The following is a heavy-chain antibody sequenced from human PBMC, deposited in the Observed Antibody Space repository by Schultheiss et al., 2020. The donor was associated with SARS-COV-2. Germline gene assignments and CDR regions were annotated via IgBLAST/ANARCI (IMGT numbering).Heavy chain of an antibody. V-gene: IGHV1-2*02. Sequence: ASVKVSCKASGYTFTGYYMHWVRQAPGQGLEWMGWINPNSGGTNYAQKLQGRVTMTTDTSTSTAYMELRSLRSDDTAVYYCARDSSIEPYNWFDPWGQGTLVTVSS. CDR3: ARDSSIEPYNWFDP. CDR2: INPNSGGT. D-gene: IGHD2-2*01. CDR1: GYTFTGYY. J-gene: IGHJ5*02.